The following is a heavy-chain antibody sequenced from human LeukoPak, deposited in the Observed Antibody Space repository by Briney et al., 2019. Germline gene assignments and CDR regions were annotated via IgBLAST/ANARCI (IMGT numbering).Heavy chain of an antibody. J-gene: IGHJ4*02. V-gene: IGHV1-69*01. CDR1: EGTFGSKA. CDR2: IIPIFGTA. CDR3: ARWGKYYYDSSGYYYFDY. D-gene: IGHD3-22*01. Sequence: GSSVKFSGKASEGTFGSKAISGVGRAPGQGLGGMEGIIPIFGTANYAQKFQGRVTITADESTSTAYMELSSLRSEDTAVYYCARWGKYYYDSSGYYYFDYWGQGTLVTVSS.